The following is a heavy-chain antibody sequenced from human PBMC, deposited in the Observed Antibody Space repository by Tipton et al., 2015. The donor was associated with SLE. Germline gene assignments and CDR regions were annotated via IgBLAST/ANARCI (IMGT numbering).Heavy chain of an antibody. CDR1: GASFSGYY. J-gene: IGHJ4*02. Sequence: GLVKPSETLSLTCGVDGASFSGYYWTWIRQPPGKGLEWIGEIDHGGRTSYNTSLKSRVTIALDTSKRQFSLTLNSVSAADTAVYFCARGVGGPLSWGQGTLVTVSS. CDR3: ARGVGGPLS. V-gene: IGHV4-34*01. D-gene: IGHD3-16*01. CDR2: IDHGGRT.